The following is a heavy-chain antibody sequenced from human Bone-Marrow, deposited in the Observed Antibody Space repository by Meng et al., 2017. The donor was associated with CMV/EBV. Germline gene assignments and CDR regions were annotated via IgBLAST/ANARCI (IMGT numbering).Heavy chain of an antibody. V-gene: IGHV3-30*02. CDR1: GFTFSSYG. J-gene: IGHJ6*02. CDR3: ARGYYDFWSGGGGMDV. CDR2: IRYDGSNK. Sequence: GESLKISCAASGFTFSSYGMHWVRQAPGKGLEWVAFIRYDGSNKYYADSVKGRFTISRDNSKNSLYLQMNSLRAEDTAVYYCARGYYDFWSGGGGMDVWGQGTTVTVSS. D-gene: IGHD3-3*01.